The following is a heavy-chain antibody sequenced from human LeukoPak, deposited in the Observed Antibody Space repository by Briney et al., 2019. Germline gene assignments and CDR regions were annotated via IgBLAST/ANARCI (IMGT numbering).Heavy chain of an antibody. D-gene: IGHD6-13*01. CDR3: AKDIAAADYYYGMDV. CDR1: GFTFDDYA. Sequence: GRSLRLSCAASGFTFDDYAMHWVRQAPRKGLEWVSGISWNSGSIGYADSVKGRFTISRDNAKNSLYLQMNSLRAEDTALYYCAKDIAAADYYYGMDVWGQGTTVTVSS. J-gene: IGHJ6*02. V-gene: IGHV3-9*01. CDR2: ISWNSGSI.